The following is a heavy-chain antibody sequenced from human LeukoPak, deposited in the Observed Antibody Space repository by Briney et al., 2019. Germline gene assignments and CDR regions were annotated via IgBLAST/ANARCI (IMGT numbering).Heavy chain of an antibody. Sequence: ASVKVSCKASGYTFTSYDINWVRQATGQGLEWMGWMNPNSGNTGYAQKFQGRVTMTRNTSISTAYMELSSLRSEDTAVYYRARGPTRKYSSSWYWFDPWGQGTLVTVSS. CDR2: MNPNSGNT. CDR1: GYTFTSYD. J-gene: IGHJ5*02. V-gene: IGHV1-8*02. D-gene: IGHD6-13*01. CDR3: ARGPTRKYSSSWYWFDP.